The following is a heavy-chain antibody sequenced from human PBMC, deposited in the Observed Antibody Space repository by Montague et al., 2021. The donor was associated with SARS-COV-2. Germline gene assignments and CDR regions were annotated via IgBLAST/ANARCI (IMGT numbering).Heavy chain of an antibody. D-gene: IGHD2-15*01. Sequence: SLRLSCAASGLIVSSNYMSWVRQAPGKGLEWVSVIYSGGSTYYAXSVKGRFTISRDNSKNTLYLQMNTLSAEDTAVYYCARGGSGGSCYSPPCYFDYWGQGTLVTVSS. J-gene: IGHJ4*02. V-gene: IGHV3-53*01. CDR3: ARGGSGGSCYSPPCYFDY. CDR2: IYSGGST. CDR1: GLIVSSNY.